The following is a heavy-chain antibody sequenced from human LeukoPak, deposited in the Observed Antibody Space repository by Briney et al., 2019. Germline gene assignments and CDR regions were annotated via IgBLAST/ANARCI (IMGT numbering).Heavy chain of an antibody. J-gene: IGHJ5*02. CDR2: INAGNGNT. CDR3: ARDRARGYSYGYWFDP. D-gene: IGHD5-18*01. CDR1: GYTFTSYA. Sequence: ASVKVSCKASGYTFTSYAMHWVRQAPGQRLEWMGWINAGNGNTKYSQKFQGRVTITRDTSASTAYMELSSLRSEDTAVYYCARDRARGYSYGYWFDPWGRGTLVTVSS. V-gene: IGHV1-3*01.